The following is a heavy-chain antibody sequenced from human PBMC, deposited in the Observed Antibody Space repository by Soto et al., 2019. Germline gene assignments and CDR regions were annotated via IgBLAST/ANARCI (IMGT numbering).Heavy chain of an antibody. V-gene: IGHV1-18*01. D-gene: IGHD6-19*01. CDR1: GYTFTSYG. J-gene: IGHJ5*01. Sequence: ASVKASSKAPGYTFTSYGLSWLRQAHGQGLEWMGWISAYNGNTNYAQKLQGRVTMTTDTSTSTAYMELRSLRSDDTAVYYSASTYPSSGIRWFDIWDQEPLVTVSS. CDR3: ASTYPSSGIRWFDI. CDR2: ISAYNGNT.